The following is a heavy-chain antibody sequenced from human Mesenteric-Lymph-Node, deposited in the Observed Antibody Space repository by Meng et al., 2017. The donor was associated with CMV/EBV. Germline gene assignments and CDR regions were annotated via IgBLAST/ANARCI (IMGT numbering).Heavy chain of an antibody. V-gene: IGHV3-23*01. CDR1: GFTFSNSA. J-gene: IGHJ5*02. CDR3: AKGGIAAKGFDP. D-gene: IGHD6-13*01. Sequence: ETLSLTCAASGFTFSNSAMSWVRQAPGMGLEWVSAIGATGADSYYADSVKGRFTISRDNSQNTLYLQMNSLRAEDTAVYYCAKGGIAAKGFDPWGQGTLVTVSS. CDR2: IGATGADS.